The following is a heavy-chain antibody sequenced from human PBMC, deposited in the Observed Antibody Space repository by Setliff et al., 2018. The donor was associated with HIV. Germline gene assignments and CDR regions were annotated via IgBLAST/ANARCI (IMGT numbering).Heavy chain of an antibody. CDR2: IIQSGST. D-gene: IGHD3-10*01. CDR1: GGSFSGYY. V-gene: IGHV4-34*01. J-gene: IGHJ4*02. Sequence: PSETLSLTCAVYGGSFSGYYWSWIRQSPGKGLEWIGEIIQSGSTNYNPSLKSRVTISVDTSKNQLSLKLSSVTAVDTAVYYCARGMVRGLRWDSWGQGTLVTVSS. CDR3: ARGMVRGLRWDS.